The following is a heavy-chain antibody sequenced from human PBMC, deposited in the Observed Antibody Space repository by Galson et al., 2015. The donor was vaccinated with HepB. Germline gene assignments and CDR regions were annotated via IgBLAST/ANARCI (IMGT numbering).Heavy chain of an antibody. CDR2: TRDDGSTE. CDR1: GFTFSGFG. Sequence: SLRLSCAASGFTFSGFGMHWVRQAPGKGLEWVAFTRDDGSTEFYADSVKGRFTISRDNSKNTLYLQMNSLTTDDTYVYYCAKKGVGPFPYSDCWGQGTLVTVSS. V-gene: IGHV3-30*02. D-gene: IGHD1-26*01. CDR3: AKKGVGPFPYSDC. J-gene: IGHJ4*02.